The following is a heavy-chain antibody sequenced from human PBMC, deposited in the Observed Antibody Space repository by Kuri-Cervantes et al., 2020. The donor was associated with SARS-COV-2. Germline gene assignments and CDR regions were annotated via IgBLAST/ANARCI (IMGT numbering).Heavy chain of an antibody. J-gene: IGHJ4*02. CDR2: ISGSGGST. V-gene: IGHV3-23*01. Sequence: ETLSLTCAASGFTFSSYAMSWVRQAPGKGLEWVSAISGSGGSTYYADSVKGRFTISRDNSKNTLYLQMNSLRAEDTAVYYCAYGTYYDILTGYLDFDYWGQGTLVTVSS. CDR1: GFTFSSYA. D-gene: IGHD3-9*01. CDR3: AYGTYYDILTGYLDFDY.